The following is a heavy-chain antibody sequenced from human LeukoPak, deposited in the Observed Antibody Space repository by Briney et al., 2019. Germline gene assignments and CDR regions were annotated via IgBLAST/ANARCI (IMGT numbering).Heavy chain of an antibody. CDR2: ISGSGGST. D-gene: IGHD3-9*01. J-gene: IGHJ4*02. CDR3: AKGSSYYDILTDFDY. V-gene: IGHV3-23*01. Sequence: GGSLRHSCAASGFTFSSYAMSWVRQAPGKGLEWVSAISGSGGSTYYADSVKGRFTISRDNSKNTLYLQMNSLRAEDTAVYYCAKGSSYYDILTDFDYWGQGTLVTVSS. CDR1: GFTFSSYA.